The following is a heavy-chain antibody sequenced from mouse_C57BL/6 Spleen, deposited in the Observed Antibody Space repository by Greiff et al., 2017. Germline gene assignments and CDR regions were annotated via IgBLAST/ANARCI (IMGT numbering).Heavy chain of an antibody. Sequence: EVKLVESGGGLVKPGGSLKLSCAASGFTFSSYTMSWVRQTPEKRLEWVATISGGGGNTYYHDSVKGLFTISRDNAKTTLYLQMSSLRSEDTALYYCARRYGSIYFDYWGQGTTLTVSS. CDR2: ISGGGGNT. CDR1: GFTFSSYT. V-gene: IGHV5-9*01. CDR3: ARRYGSIYFDY. J-gene: IGHJ2*01. D-gene: IGHD1-1*01.